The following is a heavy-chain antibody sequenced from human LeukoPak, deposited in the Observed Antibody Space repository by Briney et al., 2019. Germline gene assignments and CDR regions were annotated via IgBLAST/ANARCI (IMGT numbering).Heavy chain of an antibody. CDR3: ARAGRYCSGGTCLDY. CDR1: GFTFSSYA. J-gene: IGHJ4*02. D-gene: IGHD2-15*01. Sequence: PGGSLRLSCAASGFTFSSYAMTWVRQAPGKGLEWVSAISGSGGSTYYADSVKGRFTISRDNSKNTLYLQMNSLRAEDTAVYYCARAGRYCSGGTCLDYWGQGTLVTVSS. V-gene: IGHV3-23*01. CDR2: ISGSGGST.